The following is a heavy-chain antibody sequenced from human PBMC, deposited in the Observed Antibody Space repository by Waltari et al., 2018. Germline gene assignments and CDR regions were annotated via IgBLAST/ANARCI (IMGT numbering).Heavy chain of an antibody. CDR2: IIPIFGTA. D-gene: IGHD1-7*01. CDR3: VLTRNYLLSFDY. J-gene: IGHJ4*02. V-gene: IGHV1-69*05. CDR1: GGTFGSYA. Sequence: QVQLVQSGAEVKKPGSSVKVSCKASGGTFGSYAISWVRQAPGQGLEWMGGIIPIFGTANYAQKFQGRVTITTDESTSTAYMELSSLRSEDTAVYYCVLTRNYLLSFDYWGQGTLVTVSS.